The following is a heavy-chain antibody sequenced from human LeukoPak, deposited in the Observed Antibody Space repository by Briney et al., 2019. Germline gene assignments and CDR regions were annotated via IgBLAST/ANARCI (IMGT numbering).Heavy chain of an antibody. CDR3: ARVRTSSSWSGPRDAFDI. J-gene: IGHJ3*02. CDR1: GYTFNGYY. Sequence: GASVKVSCKASGYTFNGYYIHWVRQAPGQGLECIGWINPNSDGTNYAKKFQGRVSMTRDTSIRTDYMELSRLRSDDTAVYYCARVRTSSSWSGPRDAFDIWGQGTMVTVSS. CDR2: INPNSDGT. D-gene: IGHD6-13*01. V-gene: IGHV1-2*02.